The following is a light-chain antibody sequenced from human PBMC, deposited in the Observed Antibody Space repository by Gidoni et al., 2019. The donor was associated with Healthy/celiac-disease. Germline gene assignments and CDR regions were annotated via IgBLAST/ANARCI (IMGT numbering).Light chain of an antibody. CDR2: GAS. Sequence: EIVMTQPPATLSVSPGERATLSCRASQSVSSNLAWYQQTHGQAPRLLIYGASTRATGIPARFRGSGSGTEFTLTISSLQSEDFAFYYCQQYNNWPQTFGQGTKVEIK. CDR3: QQYNNWPQT. V-gene: IGKV3-15*01. CDR1: QSVSSN. J-gene: IGKJ1*01.